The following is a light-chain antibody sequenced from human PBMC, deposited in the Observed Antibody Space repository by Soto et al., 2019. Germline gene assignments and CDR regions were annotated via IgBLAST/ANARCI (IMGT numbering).Light chain of an antibody. CDR1: SSDVGGYNS. CDR3: AAWDDNLRGYWV. J-gene: IGLJ2*01. CDR2: EVY. V-gene: IGLV2-14*01. Sequence: QSALTQPASVSGSPGQSITISCTGTSSDVGGYNSVCWHQQHPGKAPKLMIYEVYNRPSGVSDRFSGSKSGTSASLAISGLRSEDEADCYCAAWDDNLRGYWVFGGGTKLTVL.